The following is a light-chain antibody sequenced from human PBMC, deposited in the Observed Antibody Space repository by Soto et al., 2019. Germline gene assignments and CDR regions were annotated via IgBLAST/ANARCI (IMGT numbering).Light chain of an antibody. Sequence: EIVMTQSPATLCVSPGQRANLSCRASQRISNNVAWYQQKPGQAPRLLIFGASTRATGIPGRFSGSGSGTEFTLTLSSLQSEDFAVYSCQQYNNWPPDYTFGQGTKLEIK. V-gene: IGKV3-15*01. CDR1: QRISNN. J-gene: IGKJ2*01. CDR3: QQYNNWPPDYT. CDR2: GAS.